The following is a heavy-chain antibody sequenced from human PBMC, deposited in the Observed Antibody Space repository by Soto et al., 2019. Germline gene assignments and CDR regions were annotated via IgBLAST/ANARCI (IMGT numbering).Heavy chain of an antibody. D-gene: IGHD2-2*01. CDR3: TRHADLGYCSSSSCYDFDY. Sequence: GSLRLSCTASGLTFSGSTMHWVRQASGKGLEWVGRIRSKANNYATEYGASVKGRFTISRDDSKNTAYLQMNSLKTEDTAVYYCTRHADLGYCSSSSCYDFDYWGQGTLVTVSS. V-gene: IGHV3-73*01. J-gene: IGHJ4*02. CDR1: GLTFSGST. CDR2: IRSKANNYAT.